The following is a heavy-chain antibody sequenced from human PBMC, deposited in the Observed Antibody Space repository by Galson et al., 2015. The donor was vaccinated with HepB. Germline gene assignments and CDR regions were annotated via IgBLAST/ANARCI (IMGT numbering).Heavy chain of an antibody. D-gene: IGHD3-16*01. CDR1: GYTFTSFG. J-gene: IGHJ3*01. Sequence: SVKVSCKASGYTFTSFGITWVRQAPGQGLEWVGWISGSNGNTKYGQKFQGRVTLTPETSTNTVYMNLRSLRSDDTAVYYRASQVDVRGDGFGLWGQGTMVTVSS. CDR3: ASQVDVRGDGFGL. CDR2: ISGSNGNT. V-gene: IGHV1-18*01.